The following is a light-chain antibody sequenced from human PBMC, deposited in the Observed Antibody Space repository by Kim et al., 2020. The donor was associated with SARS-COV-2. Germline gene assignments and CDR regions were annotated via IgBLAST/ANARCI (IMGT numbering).Light chain of an antibody. CDR3: CSYAGSYIWV. V-gene: IGLV2-11*01. J-gene: IGLJ3*02. CDR1: SSDVGGYNY. Sequence: QSALTQPRSVSGSPGQSVTISCTGTSSDVGGYNYVSWYQQHPGKAPKLMIYDVSKRPSGVPDRFSGSKSGNTASLTISGLLAEDEADYYCCSYAGSYIWVFGGGTQLTVL. CDR2: DVS.